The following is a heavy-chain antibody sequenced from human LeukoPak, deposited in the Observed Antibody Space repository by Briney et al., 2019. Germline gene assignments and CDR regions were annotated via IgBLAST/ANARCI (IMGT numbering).Heavy chain of an antibody. V-gene: IGHV3-23*01. D-gene: IGHD4-23*01. CDR3: AKVSGGNSDAFDI. CDR1: GFTFSSYA. J-gene: IGHJ3*02. Sequence: GASLRLSCAASGFTFSSYAMSWVRQAPGKGLEWVSAISGSGGSTYYADSVKGQYTISRDNSKNTLYLQMNSLRAEDTAVYYCAKVSGGNSDAFDIWGQGTMVTVSS. CDR2: ISGSGGST.